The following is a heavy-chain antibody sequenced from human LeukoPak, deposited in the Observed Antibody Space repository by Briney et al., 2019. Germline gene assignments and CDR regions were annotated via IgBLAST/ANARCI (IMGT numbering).Heavy chain of an antibody. CDR3: ARGGSWYDGNNWFDP. CDR2: INWDGGST. D-gene: IGHD6-13*01. CDR1: GFTFDDYG. Sequence: PGGSLRLSCAASGFTFDDYGMSWVRQAPGKGLEWVSGINWDGGSTGYADSVKGRFTISRDNAKNSLYLQMNSLRAEDTALYYCARGGSWYDGNNWFDPWGQGTLVTVSS. J-gene: IGHJ5*02. V-gene: IGHV3-20*04.